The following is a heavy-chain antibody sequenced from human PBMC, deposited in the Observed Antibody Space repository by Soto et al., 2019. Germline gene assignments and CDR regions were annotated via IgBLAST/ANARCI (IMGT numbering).Heavy chain of an antibody. Sequence: QLQLQESGSGLVKPSQTLSLTCAVSGGSISSGGYSWSWIRQPPGKGLEWIGYIYHSGSTYYNPSLKSRVTISVDRSKNQCSLKLSSVTAADTAVYYCARGGRGYSGYDHFDDWGQGTLVTVSS. CDR1: GGSISSGGYS. V-gene: IGHV4-30-2*01. J-gene: IGHJ4*02. CDR3: ARGGRGYSGYDHFDD. D-gene: IGHD5-12*01. CDR2: IYHSGST.